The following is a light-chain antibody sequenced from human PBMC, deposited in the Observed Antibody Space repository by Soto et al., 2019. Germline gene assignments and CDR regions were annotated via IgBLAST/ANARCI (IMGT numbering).Light chain of an antibody. CDR1: RTISSD. CDR3: QKSYSVPWT. Sequence: DIQMTQTPSSLSASVGDRVTITCRASRTISSDINWYQQKPGQAPKFLIYAASSLQSGVPSRFSDSGSGKDFTITISSLQPEDSDTYFCQKSYSVPWTFGQGTKVEV. J-gene: IGKJ1*01. CDR2: AAS. V-gene: IGKV1-39*01.